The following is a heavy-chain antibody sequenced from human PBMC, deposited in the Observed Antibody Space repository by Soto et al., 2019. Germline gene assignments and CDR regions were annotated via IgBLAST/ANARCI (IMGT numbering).Heavy chain of an antibody. CDR3: ARDPGYSLDY. V-gene: IGHV1-46*01. CDR1: GYILSSYN. D-gene: IGHD5-18*01. J-gene: IGHJ4*02. CDR2: INPSSGRT. Sequence: ASVKVSCKASGYILSSYNMHWVRRAPGQGLEWMGIINPSSGRTNYAQKFKDRITMTRDTSKNQFSLQLNSVTPEDTAVYYCARDPGYSLDYWGQGTLVTVSS.